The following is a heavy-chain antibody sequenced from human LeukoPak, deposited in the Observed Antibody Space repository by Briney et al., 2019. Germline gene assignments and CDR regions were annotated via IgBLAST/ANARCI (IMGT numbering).Heavy chain of an antibody. CDR1: GYTFTSYY. V-gene: IGHV1-2*02. CDR2: INPNSGGT. J-gene: IGHJ4*02. D-gene: IGHD3-22*01. CDR3: ARESGCLLDY. Sequence: ASVKVSCKASGYTFTSYYMHWVRQAPGQGLEWMGWINPNSGGTNYAQKFQGRVTMTRDTSISTAYMELSGLRFDDTAVYYCARESGCLLDYWGQGTLVTVSS.